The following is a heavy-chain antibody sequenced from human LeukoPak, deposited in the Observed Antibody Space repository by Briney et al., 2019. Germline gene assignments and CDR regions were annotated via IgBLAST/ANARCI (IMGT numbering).Heavy chain of an antibody. CDR1: GGTFSSYA. V-gene: IGHV1-69*13. CDR2: INPIFGIA. Sequence: SVKVSCKASGGTFSSYAISWVRQAPGQGLEWMGGINPIFGIANYAQKFQGRVTITADEPTSTAYMELSSLRSEDTAVYYCARKTSSWNNWFDSWGQGTLVTVSS. J-gene: IGHJ5*01. D-gene: IGHD6-13*01. CDR3: ARKTSSWNNWFDS.